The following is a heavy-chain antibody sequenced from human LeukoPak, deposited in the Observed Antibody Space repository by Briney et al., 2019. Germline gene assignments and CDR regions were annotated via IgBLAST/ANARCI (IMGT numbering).Heavy chain of an antibody. Sequence: SETLSLTCAVYGGSFSGYYWSWIRQPPGKGQEWIGEINHSGSTNYNPSLKSRVTISVDTSKNQFSLKLSSVTAADTAVYYCARGIAARSDWGQGTLVTVSS. D-gene: IGHD6-6*01. CDR3: ARGIAARSD. V-gene: IGHV4-34*01. CDR1: GGSFSGYY. CDR2: INHSGST. J-gene: IGHJ4*02.